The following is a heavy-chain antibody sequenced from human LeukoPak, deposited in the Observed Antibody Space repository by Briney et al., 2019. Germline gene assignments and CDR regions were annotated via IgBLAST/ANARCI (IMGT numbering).Heavy chain of an antibody. J-gene: IGHJ4*02. V-gene: IGHV1-69*04. CDR1: GGTFSSYA. CDR3: ARGGTSGWYGTLGY. CDR2: IIPVLDIA. Sequence: ASVKVSCKASGGTFSSYAISWVRQAPGQGLEWMGRIIPVLDIANYAQKFQGRVTITADKSTSTAYMELSSLRSDDTAVYYCARGGTSGWYGTLGYWGQGTLVTVSS. D-gene: IGHD6-19*01.